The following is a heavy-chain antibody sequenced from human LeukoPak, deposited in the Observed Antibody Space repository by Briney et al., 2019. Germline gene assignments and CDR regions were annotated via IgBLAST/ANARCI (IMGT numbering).Heavy chain of an antibody. J-gene: IGHJ6*02. V-gene: IGHV3-30-3*01. CDR1: GFTFSKFA. Sequence: GGSLRLSCATSGFTFSKFAVHWVRQAPGKGLEWVADISSDGNHKYYADSVKGRFTISRDNSKSTVYMQMNRLTIEDTAVYYCAKGLNFYGSGRRDCEHVWGQGTTVTV. CDR2: ISSDGNHK. CDR3: AKGLNFYGSGRRDCEHV. D-gene: IGHD3-10*01.